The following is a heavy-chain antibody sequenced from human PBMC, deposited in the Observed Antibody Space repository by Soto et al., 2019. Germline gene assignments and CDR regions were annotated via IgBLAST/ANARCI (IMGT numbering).Heavy chain of an antibody. V-gene: IGHV3-33*01. CDR2: IWYDGSNK. CDR3: VRWGDPKVFDL. CDR1: GFTFRNHG. Sequence: QVQLVESGGGVVQPGTSLRLSCAASGFTFRNHGMHWVRQAPGKGLEWVTVIWYDGSNKYYADSVKGRFTISRDNSRDMLSLHMNSLRVEDTAVYHCVRWGDPKVFDLWGQGTMVTVSS. D-gene: IGHD3-16*01. J-gene: IGHJ3*01.